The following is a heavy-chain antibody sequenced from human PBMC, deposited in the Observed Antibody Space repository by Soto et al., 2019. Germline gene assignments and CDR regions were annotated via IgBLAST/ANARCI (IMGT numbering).Heavy chain of an antibody. CDR2: IIPIFGTA. CDR3: ARGEYYDPAEAYGMDV. CDR1: GGTFSSYA. Sequence: QVQLVQSGAAVKKPGSSVKVSCKASGGTFSSYAISWVRQAPGQGLEWMGGIIPIFGTANYAQKFQGRVTITADESTSTASMELSSLRSEDTAVYYCARGEYYDPAEAYGMDVWGQGPTVTVSS. D-gene: IGHD3-22*01. J-gene: IGHJ6*02. V-gene: IGHV1-69*12.